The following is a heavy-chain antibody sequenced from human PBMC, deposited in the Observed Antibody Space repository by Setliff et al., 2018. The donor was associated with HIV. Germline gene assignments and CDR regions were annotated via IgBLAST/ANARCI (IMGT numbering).Heavy chain of an antibody. D-gene: IGHD3-9*01. CDR2: IYSTGST. CDR1: GDSISSGNYY. V-gene: IGHV4-61*02. CDR3: TRDTGYILSGYRPHWYFDL. Sequence: SETLSLTCTFSGDSISSGNYYWSWIRQPAGTGLEWIGRIYSTGSTNYNPSLKSRVTISSDTSKNLFSLKLTTVTAADAAVYYCTRDTGYILSGYRPHWYFDLWGRGTLVTVFS. J-gene: IGHJ2*01.